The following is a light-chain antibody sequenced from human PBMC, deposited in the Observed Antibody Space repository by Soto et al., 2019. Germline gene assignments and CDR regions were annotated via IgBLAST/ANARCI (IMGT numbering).Light chain of an antibody. CDR2: EVT. CDR1: NSDVGAYNY. CDR3: SSYTSSSTLV. Sequence: QSVLTQPASVSGSPGQSITISCTGTNSDVGAYNYVSWFQQHPGKAPKLIIFEVTNRPSGVSHRFSGSKSANTASLTISGLQAEDEADYYCSSYTSSSTLVFGGGTKLTVL. V-gene: IGLV2-14*01. J-gene: IGLJ2*01.